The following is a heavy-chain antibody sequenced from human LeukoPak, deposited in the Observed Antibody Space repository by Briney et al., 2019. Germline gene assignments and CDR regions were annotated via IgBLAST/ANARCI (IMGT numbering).Heavy chain of an antibody. CDR2: ISYDGSNK. J-gene: IGHJ4*02. CDR3: ARDGAMGVAMIWIDY. D-gene: IGHD5-12*01. CDR1: GFTFSSYA. Sequence: GGSLRLSCAASGFTFSSYAMHWVRQAPGKGLEWVAVISYDGSNKYYADSVKGRFTISRDNSKNTLYLQMNSLRAEDTAVYYCARDGAMGVAMIWIDYWGQGTLVTVSS. V-gene: IGHV3-30-3*01.